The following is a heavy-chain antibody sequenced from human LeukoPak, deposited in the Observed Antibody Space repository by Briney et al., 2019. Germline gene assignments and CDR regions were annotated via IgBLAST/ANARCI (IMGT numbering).Heavy chain of an antibody. J-gene: IGHJ6*03. D-gene: IGHD6-13*01. CDR3: ATLAGYSSSWYYYYYYMDV. CDR1: GYTFTSYY. Sequence: ASVKVSCKASGYTFTSYYMHWVRQAPGQGLEWMGWINPNSGGTNYAQKFQGRVTMTRDTSISTAYMELSRLRSDDTAVYYCATLAGYSSSWYYYYYYMDVWGKGTTVTISS. V-gene: IGHV1-2*02. CDR2: INPNSGGT.